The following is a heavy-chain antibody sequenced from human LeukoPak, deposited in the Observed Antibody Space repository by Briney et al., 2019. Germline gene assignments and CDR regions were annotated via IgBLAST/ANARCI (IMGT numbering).Heavy chain of an antibody. Sequence: PSETLPLTCTVSGGSISGYYWSWIRQPPGKGLEWVGYISYSGSTNYKPSLKSRVTISVDTSKNQFSLKLRSATAADTAVYYCARSSRGLGYDFPFDYWGQGTLVTVSS. J-gene: IGHJ4*02. D-gene: IGHD3-3*01. CDR1: GGSISGYY. V-gene: IGHV4-59*01. CDR2: ISYSGST. CDR3: ARSSRGLGYDFPFDY.